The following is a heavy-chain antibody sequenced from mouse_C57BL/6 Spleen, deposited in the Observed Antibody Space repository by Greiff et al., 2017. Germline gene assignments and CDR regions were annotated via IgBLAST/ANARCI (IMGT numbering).Heavy chain of an antibody. V-gene: IGHV1-82*01. D-gene: IGHD2-2*01. CDR2: IYPGDGDT. J-gene: IGHJ2*01. CDR3: ARLDYYVYRD. Sequence: QVQLKQSGPELVKPGASVKISCKASGYAFSSSWMNWVKQRPGKGLEWIGRIYPGDGDTNYNGKFKGKATLTADKSSSTAYMQLSSLTSEDSAVYFCARLDYYVYRDWGQGTTLTVSS. CDR1: GYAFSSSW.